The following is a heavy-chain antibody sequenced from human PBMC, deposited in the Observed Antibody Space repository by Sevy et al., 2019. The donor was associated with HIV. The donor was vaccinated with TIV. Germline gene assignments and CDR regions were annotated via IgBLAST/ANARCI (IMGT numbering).Heavy chain of an antibody. CDR2: IIPILGIA. CDR1: GGTFSSYA. D-gene: IGHD6-13*01. Sequence: SVKVSCKASGGTFSSYAISWVRQAPGQGLEWMGRIIPILGIANYAQKFQGRVTITADKSTSTAYMELSSLRSEDTAVYYCARVSIAAAGYDYWGQGTLVTVSS. V-gene: IGHV1-69*04. J-gene: IGHJ4*02. CDR3: ARVSIAAAGYDY.